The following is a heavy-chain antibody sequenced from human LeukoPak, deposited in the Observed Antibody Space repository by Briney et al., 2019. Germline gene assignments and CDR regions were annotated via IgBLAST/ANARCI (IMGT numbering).Heavy chain of an antibody. J-gene: IGHJ6*02. Sequence: GGSLRLSCAASGFAFSSYAMNWVRQAPGKGLEWVGRIQSKTDGGTTEYAAPVKGRFTISRDDSTNTLYLQMNSLKTEDTGVYYCAAGGRVWGQGTTVTVSS. V-gene: IGHV3-15*01. CDR2: IQSKTDGGTT. CDR1: GFAFSSYA. CDR3: AAGGRV. D-gene: IGHD3-10*01.